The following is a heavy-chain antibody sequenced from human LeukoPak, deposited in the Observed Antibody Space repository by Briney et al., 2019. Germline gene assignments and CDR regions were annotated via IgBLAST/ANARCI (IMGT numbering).Heavy chain of an antibody. Sequence: SETLSLTCAVYGGSFSGYYWSWIRQPPGKGLERIGEINHSGSTNYNPSLKSRVTISVDTSKNQFSLKLSSVTAADTAVYYCARSYCGGDCYSDYWGQGTLVTVSS. CDR2: INHSGST. CDR3: ARSYCGGDCYSDY. V-gene: IGHV4-34*01. J-gene: IGHJ4*02. CDR1: GGSFSGYY. D-gene: IGHD2-21*02.